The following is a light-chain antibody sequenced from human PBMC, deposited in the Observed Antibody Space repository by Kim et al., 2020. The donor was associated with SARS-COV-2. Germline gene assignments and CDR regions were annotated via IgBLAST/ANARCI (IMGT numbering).Light chain of an antibody. CDR1: QGVGIW. CDR3: QQYDSYPRT. V-gene: IGKV1D-16*01. J-gene: IGKJ1*01. CDR2: AAS. Sequence: DIQMTQSPSSLSASVGDRVTITCRASQGVGIWLAWYQQKPEKAPKCLIYAASSLQSGVPSRFSGSGSGTDFTLTISNLQPEDFATYYCQQYDSYPRTFGQGTRVEIK.